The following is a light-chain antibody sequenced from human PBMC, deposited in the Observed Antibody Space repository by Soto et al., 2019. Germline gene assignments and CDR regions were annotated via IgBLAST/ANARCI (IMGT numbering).Light chain of an antibody. Sequence: QSVLTQPLSASGSPGQSVTISCTGTSSDVGGYNYVSWYQQHPGKAPKLIVYGVSKRPSGVPDRFSGSKSGNTASLTVSGLQAEDEADYYCSSFAGNNNYVFGTGTKVTVL. V-gene: IGLV2-8*01. CDR3: SSFAGNNNYV. J-gene: IGLJ1*01. CDR1: SSDVGGYNY. CDR2: GVS.